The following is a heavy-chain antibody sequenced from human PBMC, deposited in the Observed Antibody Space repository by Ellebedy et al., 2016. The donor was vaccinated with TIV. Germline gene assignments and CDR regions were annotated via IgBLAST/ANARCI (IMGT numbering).Heavy chain of an antibody. J-gene: IGHJ6*02. Sequence: GGSLRLSCAASGFTFSSYWMNWVRQAPGKGLEWVANIKEDGSEKYYVDPVKGRFTISRDNAKNSLYLQMNSLRAEDTAVYYCARDPGYYYYGMDVWGQGTTVTVSS. V-gene: IGHV3-7*01. CDR1: GFTFSSYW. CDR3: ARDPGYYYYGMDV. CDR2: IKEDGSEK.